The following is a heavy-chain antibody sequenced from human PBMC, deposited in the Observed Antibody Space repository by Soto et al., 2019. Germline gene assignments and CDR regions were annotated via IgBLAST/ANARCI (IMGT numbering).Heavy chain of an antibody. CDR3: ARGYYDSSGYTGFDY. CDR2: ISSSSSYT. Sequence: GGSLRLSCAASGFTFSDYYMSWIRQAPGKGLEWVSYISSSSSYTNYADSVKGRFTISRDNAKNSLHLQMNSLRAEDTAVYYCARGYYDSSGYTGFDYWGQGTLVTVSS. V-gene: IGHV3-11*06. J-gene: IGHJ4*02. D-gene: IGHD3-22*01. CDR1: GFTFSDYY.